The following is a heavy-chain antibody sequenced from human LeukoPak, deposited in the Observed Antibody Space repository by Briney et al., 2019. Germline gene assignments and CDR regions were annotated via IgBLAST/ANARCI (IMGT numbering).Heavy chain of an antibody. Sequence: SETLSPTCTVSGGSISGYCWSWIRQPPGKGLEWIAYIYSSGSTNYNPSLKSRVTISVDTSKNQFSLKLRSVTAADTAVYYRARHLLIAAAGEDPFDYWGQGTLVTVSS. D-gene: IGHD6-13*01. CDR1: GGSISGYC. CDR3: ARHLLIAAAGEDPFDY. CDR2: IYSSGST. V-gene: IGHV4-59*08. J-gene: IGHJ4*02.